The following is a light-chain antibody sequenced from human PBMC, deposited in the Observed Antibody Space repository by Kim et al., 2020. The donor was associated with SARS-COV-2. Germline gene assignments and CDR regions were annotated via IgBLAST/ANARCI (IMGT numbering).Light chain of an antibody. J-gene: IGKJ1*01. Sequence: DIQMTQSPSTLSASVGDGVTITCRASQNINNWLAWYQQKPGKAPKLLIYEAIRLHTGVPSRFTGSGFGTEFTLTISSLQPDDFATYYCQQYNSYWTFGQGTKVDIK. CDR2: EAI. CDR3: QQYNSYWT. V-gene: IGKV1-5*03. CDR1: QNINNW.